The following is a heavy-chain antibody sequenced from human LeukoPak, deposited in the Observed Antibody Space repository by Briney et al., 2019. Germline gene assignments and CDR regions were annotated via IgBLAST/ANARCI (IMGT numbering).Heavy chain of an antibody. Sequence: ASVKVSCKASGYTFTSYGISWVRQAPGQGLEWIGWISAYNGNTNYAQKLQGRVTMTTDTSTSTAYMELRSLRSDDTAVYYCARSNIPRYSGSYYFDYWGQGTLVTVSS. CDR3: ARSNIPRYSGSYYFDY. J-gene: IGHJ4*02. CDR2: ISAYNGNT. CDR1: GYTFTSYG. V-gene: IGHV1-18*01. D-gene: IGHD1-26*01.